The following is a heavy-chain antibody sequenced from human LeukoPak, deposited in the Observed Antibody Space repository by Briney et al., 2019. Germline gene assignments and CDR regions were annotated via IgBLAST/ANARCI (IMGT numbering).Heavy chain of an antibody. V-gene: IGHV4-30-4*08. J-gene: IGHJ4*02. D-gene: IGHD1-26*01. CDR2: IYYSGST. Sequence: SETLSLTCTVSGGSISSGDYYWSWIRQPPGKGLEWIGYIYYSGSTYYNPSLKSRVTISVDTSKSQFSLKLSSVTAADTAVYYCARDSGSYGFDYWGQGTLVTVSS. CDR3: ARDSGSYGFDY. CDR1: GGSISSGDYY.